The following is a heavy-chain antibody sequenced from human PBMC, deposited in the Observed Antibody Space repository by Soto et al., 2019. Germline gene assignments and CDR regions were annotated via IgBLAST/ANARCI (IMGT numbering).Heavy chain of an antibody. D-gene: IGHD1-26*01. CDR3: SISFIVGATTIDC. V-gene: IGHV1-18*01. CDR1: GYPFNRCG. J-gene: IGHJ4*02. CDR2: ISAYNGNT. Sequence: GSVKGSSKDSGYPFNRCGICLVRLALEQGLEWMGWISAYNGNTNYAQKLQGRVTRTTDASTSTASMERRSLRSDDTAVYYCSISFIVGATTIDCWGQGTMVTVSS.